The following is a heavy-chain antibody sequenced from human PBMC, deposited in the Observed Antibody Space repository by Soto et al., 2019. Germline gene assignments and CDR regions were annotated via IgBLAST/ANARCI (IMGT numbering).Heavy chain of an antibody. Sequence: HPVGSLRLSCAASGFTFSSYAMSWVRQAPGKGLEWVSAISGSGGSTYYADSVKGRFTISRDNSKNTLYLQMNSLRAEDTAVYYCAKDLRVVYLDDYGDYPLEFDYWGQGTLVTVSS. CDR3: AKDLRVVYLDDYGDYPLEFDY. J-gene: IGHJ4*02. V-gene: IGHV3-23*01. CDR2: ISGSGGST. D-gene: IGHD4-17*01. CDR1: GFTFSSYA.